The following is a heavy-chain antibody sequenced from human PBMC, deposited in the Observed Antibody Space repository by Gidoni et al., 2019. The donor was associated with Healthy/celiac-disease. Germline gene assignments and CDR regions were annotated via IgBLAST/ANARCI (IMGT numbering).Heavy chain of an antibody. V-gene: IGHV3-49*05. D-gene: IGHD2-21*02. CDR1: GFTFGDYA. J-gene: IGHJ3*02. CDR2: IRSKAYGGTT. CDR3: TRDVTRLDAFDI. Sequence: EVQLVESGGGLVKPGRSLRLSCTASGFTFGDYAMSWFRQAPGKGLEWVGFIRSKAYGGTTEYAASVKGRFTISRDDSKSIAYLQMNSLKTEDTAVYYCTRDVTRLDAFDIWGQGTMVTVSS.